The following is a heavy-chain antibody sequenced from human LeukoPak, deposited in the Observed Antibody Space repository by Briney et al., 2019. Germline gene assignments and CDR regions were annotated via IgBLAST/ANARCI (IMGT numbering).Heavy chain of an antibody. J-gene: IGHJ4*02. V-gene: IGHV1-2*02. D-gene: IGHD3-3*01. CDR1: GYTFTGYY. CDR3: ARDDFWSGYYTH. Sequence: ASVKVSCKASGYTFTGYYMHWMRQAPGQGLEWMGWINPNSGGTNYAQKFQGRVTMTRDTSISTAYMELSRLRSDDTTVYYCARDDFWSGYYTHWGQGTLVTVSS. CDR2: INPNSGGT.